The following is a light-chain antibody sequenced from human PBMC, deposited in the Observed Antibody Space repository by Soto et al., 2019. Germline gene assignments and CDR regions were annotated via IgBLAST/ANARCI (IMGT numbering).Light chain of an antibody. Sequence: DIVMTQSPLSLPVTPGEPASISCRSSQSLLHSNGYNYLDWYLQKPGQSPQLLIYLGSNRASGVPDRFVVSGSGTDFTLKISRVEAEDVGVYYCMQYLPTPLTFGGGTKVEMK. CDR2: LGS. V-gene: IGKV2-28*01. J-gene: IGKJ4*01. CDR3: MQYLPTPLT. CDR1: QSLLHSNGYNY.